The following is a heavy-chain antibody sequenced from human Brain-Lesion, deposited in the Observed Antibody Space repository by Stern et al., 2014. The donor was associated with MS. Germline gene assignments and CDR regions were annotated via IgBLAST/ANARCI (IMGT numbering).Heavy chain of an antibody. J-gene: IGHJ4*02. CDR3: ARHDSVPRPSQLYSARDRGPGYFDY. V-gene: IGHV4-39*01. CDR1: GGSISSSTYY. Sequence: VQLVQSGPGLVKPSETLSLTCTVSGGSISSSTYYWAWIRQPPGKGLEWIGNIYYSGVTYYNPSLKSRVTISVVKSTNQFHPRLGSVTAADTAIYYCARHDSVPRPSQLYSARDRGPGYFDYWGQGTLVTVSS. D-gene: IGHD1-26*01. CDR2: IYYSGVT.